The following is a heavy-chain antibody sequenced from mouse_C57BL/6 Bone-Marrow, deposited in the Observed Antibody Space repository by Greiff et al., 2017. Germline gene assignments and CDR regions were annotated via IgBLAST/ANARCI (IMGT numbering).Heavy chain of an antibody. CDR2: IHPNSGSI. D-gene: IGHD2-4*01. CDR1: GYTFTSYW. V-gene: IGHV1-64*01. CDR3: ARRYYDYPDY. Sequence: QVQLQQPGAELVKPGASVKLSCKASGYTFTSYWMHWVKQRPGQGLEWIGMIHPNSGSINYNEKFKSKATLTVDKSSSTAYMQLSSLTSEDSAVYYCARRYYDYPDYWGQGTTLTVSS. J-gene: IGHJ2*01.